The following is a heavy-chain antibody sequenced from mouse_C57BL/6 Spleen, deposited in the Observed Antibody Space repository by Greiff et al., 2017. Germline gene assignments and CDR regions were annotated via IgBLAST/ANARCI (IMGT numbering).Heavy chain of an antibody. CDR2: INPSTGGT. V-gene: IGHV1-42*01. Sequence: EVQLQQSGPELVKPGASVKISCKASGYSFTGYYMNWVKQSPEKSLEWIGEINPSTGGTTYNQKFQAKATLTVDKSSSTAYMQLKSLTSEDSAVYYCARGGFDYWGQGTTLTVSS. CDR3: ARGGFDY. J-gene: IGHJ2*01. CDR1: GYSFTGYY.